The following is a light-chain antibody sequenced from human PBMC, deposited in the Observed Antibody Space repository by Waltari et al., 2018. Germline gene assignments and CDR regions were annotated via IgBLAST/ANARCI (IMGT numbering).Light chain of an antibody. CDR1: ESVFGY. CDR3: QQRSIWPLT. V-gene: IGKV3-11*01. J-gene: IGKJ4*01. Sequence: EIVLTQSPATLSVSPGERATLSCRASESVFGYLAWYHQKPGQAPRLLIFDTFKRATGIPARFSGSGYGTDFTPTINSLETEDFALYYCQQRSIWPLTFGGGTKVDVK. CDR2: DTF.